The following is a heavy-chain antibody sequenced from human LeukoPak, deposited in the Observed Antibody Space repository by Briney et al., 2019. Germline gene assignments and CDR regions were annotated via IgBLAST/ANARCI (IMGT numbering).Heavy chain of an antibody. CDR1: GGTFSSYA. CDR3: ARDYGGNQNAFDI. Sequence: SVKVSCKASGGTFSSYAISWVRQAPGQGLEWMGRIIPIFGTANYAQKFQGGVTITADESTSTAYMELSSLRSEDTAVYYCARDYGGNQNAFDIWGQGTMVTVSS. CDR2: IIPIFGTA. D-gene: IGHD4-23*01. V-gene: IGHV1-69*13. J-gene: IGHJ3*02.